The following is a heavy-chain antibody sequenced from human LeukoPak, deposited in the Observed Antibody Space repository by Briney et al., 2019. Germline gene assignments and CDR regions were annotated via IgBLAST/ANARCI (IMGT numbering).Heavy chain of an antibody. V-gene: IGHV5-51*01. D-gene: IGHD3-9*01. CDR2: IYPGDPDT. J-gene: IGHJ4*02. CDR3: ARLQSYYDILTGYLDY. Sequence: GESLKIYCKGSGYSFTSYWIGWVRQMPGKGLEWMGIIYPGDPDTRYSPSFQGQVTISADKSISTAYLQLSSLKASDTAMYYCARLQSYYDILTGYLDYWGQGTLVTVSS. CDR1: GYSFTSYW.